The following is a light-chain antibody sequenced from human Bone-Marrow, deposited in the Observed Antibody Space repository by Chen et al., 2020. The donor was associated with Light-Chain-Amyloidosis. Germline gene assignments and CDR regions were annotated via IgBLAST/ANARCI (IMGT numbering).Light chain of an antibody. CDR2: EVT. V-gene: IGLV2-14*01. Sequence: QSALTQPASVSGSPGQSITISCTGTSSDVGGDNHVSWYQQHPAKAPKLMMYEVTNRPSWVPDRFSGSKSHNTASLTISELQTEDEADYFCSSYTITNTLVFGSGTRVTVL. CDR1: SSDVGGDNH. J-gene: IGLJ1*01. CDR3: SSYTITNTLV.